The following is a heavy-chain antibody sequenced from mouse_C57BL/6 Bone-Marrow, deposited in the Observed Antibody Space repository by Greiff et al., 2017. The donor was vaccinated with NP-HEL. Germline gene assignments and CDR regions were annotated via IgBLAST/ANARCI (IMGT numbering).Heavy chain of an antibody. V-gene: IGHV10-1*01. Sequence: EVMLVESGGGLVQPKGSLKLSCAASGFSFNTYAMNWVRQAPGKGLEWVARIRSKSNNYATYYADSVKDRFTISRDDSESMLYLQMNNLKTEDTAMYYCVSHQTDYGGLYYYAMDYWGQGTSVTVSS. D-gene: IGHD2-4*01. CDR1: GFSFNTYA. J-gene: IGHJ4*01. CDR2: IRSKSNNYAT. CDR3: VSHQTDYGGLYYYAMDY.